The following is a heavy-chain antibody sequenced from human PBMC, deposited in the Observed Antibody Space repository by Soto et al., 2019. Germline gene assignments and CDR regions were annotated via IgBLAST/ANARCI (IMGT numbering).Heavy chain of an antibody. CDR1: GFTFSSYA. CDR3: AKDGSGWFVFDY. D-gene: IGHD6-19*01. J-gene: IGHJ4*02. V-gene: IGHV3-23*01. Sequence: GGSLRLSCAASGFTFSSYAMSWVRQAPGKGLEWVSAISGSGGSTHCADSVKGRFTISRDNSKNTLYLQMNSLRAEDTAVYYCAKDGSGWFVFDYWGQGTLVTVSS. CDR2: ISGSGGST.